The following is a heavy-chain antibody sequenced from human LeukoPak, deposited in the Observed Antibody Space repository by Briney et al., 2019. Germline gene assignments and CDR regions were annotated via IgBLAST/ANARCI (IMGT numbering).Heavy chain of an antibody. V-gene: IGHV1-18*01. J-gene: IGHJ6*03. CDR1: GYTFTSYG. Sequence: ASAKVSCKASGYTFTSYGISWVRQAPGQGLEWMGWISAYNGNTNYAQKLQGRVTMTTDTSTSTAYMELRSLRSDDTAVYYCARRQQLVQAYCYYYYMDVWGKGTTVTVSS. CDR3: ARRQQLVQAYCYYYYMDV. D-gene: IGHD6-13*01. CDR2: ISAYNGNT.